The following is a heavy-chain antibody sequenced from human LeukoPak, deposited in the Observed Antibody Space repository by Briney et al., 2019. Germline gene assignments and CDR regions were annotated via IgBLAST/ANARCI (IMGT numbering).Heavy chain of an antibody. J-gene: IGHJ4*02. D-gene: IGHD3-10*01. CDR2: ISYDGSNK. CDR1: GFTFSSYG. Sequence: GGSLRLSCAASGFTFSSYGMHWVRQAPGKGLEWVAVISYDGSNKYYADSVKGRFTISRDNSKNTLYLQMNSPRAEDTAVYYCAKNRFGLWFGELLPFDYWGQGTLVTVSS. CDR3: AKNRFGLWFGELLPFDY. V-gene: IGHV3-30*18.